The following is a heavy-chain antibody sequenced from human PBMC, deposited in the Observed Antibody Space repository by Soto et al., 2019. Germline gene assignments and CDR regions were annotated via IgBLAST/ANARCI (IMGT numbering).Heavy chain of an antibody. J-gene: IGHJ4*02. CDR1: GGSISSYY. Sequence: SETLSLTCTVSGGSISSYYWSWIRQPPGKGLEWIGYIYYSGSTNYNPSLKRRVTISVDTSKNQFSLKLSSVTAADTAVYYCARLGVAGTGKLDYWGQGTLVTVSS. D-gene: IGHD6-19*01. CDR2: IYYSGST. CDR3: ARLGVAGTGKLDY. V-gene: IGHV4-59*08.